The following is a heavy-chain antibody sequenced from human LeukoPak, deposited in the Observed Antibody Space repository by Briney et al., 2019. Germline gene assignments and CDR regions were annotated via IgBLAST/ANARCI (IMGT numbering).Heavy chain of an antibody. CDR3: ARHSLRYSDGGALDY. CDR1: GYSFISYW. J-gene: IGHJ4*02. CDR2: IYPGDSDT. D-gene: IGHD3-9*01. Sequence: GESLKISCKGSGYSFISYWIGWVRQMPGKGLEWMGIIYPGDSDTRYSPSFQGQVTISADKSISTAYLQWSSLKASDTAMYYCARHSLRYSDGGALDYWGQGTLVTVSS. V-gene: IGHV5-51*01.